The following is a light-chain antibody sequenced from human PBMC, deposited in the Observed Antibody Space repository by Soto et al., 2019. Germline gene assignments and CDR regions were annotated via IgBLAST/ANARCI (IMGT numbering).Light chain of an antibody. V-gene: IGLV2-14*03. Sequence: QSVLTQPASVSGSPGQSITISCTGASTDVDGYDYVSWYQQHPGQAPKLMIYDVNNRPSGVSYRFSGSKSGDTASLTISGLQAEDDADYYCSSYTTGSTRYVFGTGTKVTV. CDR2: DVN. J-gene: IGLJ1*01. CDR3: SSYTTGSTRYV. CDR1: STDVDGYDY.